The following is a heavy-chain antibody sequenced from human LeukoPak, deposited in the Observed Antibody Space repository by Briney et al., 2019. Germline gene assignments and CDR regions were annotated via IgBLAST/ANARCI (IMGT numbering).Heavy chain of an antibody. CDR3: ARALVD. Sequence: GGSLRLSCAASGFTFSSYAMHWVRQAPGKGLKWVAVISYDGSNKYYADSVKGRFTISRDNSKNTLYLQMNSLRAEDTAVYYCARALVDWGQGTLVTVSS. V-gene: IGHV3-30-3*01. CDR1: GFTFSSYA. J-gene: IGHJ4*02. CDR2: ISYDGSNK. D-gene: IGHD2-21*01.